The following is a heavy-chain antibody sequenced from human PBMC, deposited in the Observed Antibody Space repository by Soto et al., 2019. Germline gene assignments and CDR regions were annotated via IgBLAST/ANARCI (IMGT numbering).Heavy chain of an antibody. J-gene: IGHJ6*02. CDR3: AREFYYGSGLGYYYYYGMDV. V-gene: IGHV3-30-3*01. CDR1: GFTFSSYA. CDR2: ISYDGSNK. D-gene: IGHD3-10*01. Sequence: TGGSLKLSCAASGFTFSSYAMHWVRQAPGKGLEWVAVISYDGSNKYYADSVKGRFTISRDNSKNTLYLQMNSLRAEDTAVYYWAREFYYGSGLGYYYYYGMDVWGQGTTVTVSS.